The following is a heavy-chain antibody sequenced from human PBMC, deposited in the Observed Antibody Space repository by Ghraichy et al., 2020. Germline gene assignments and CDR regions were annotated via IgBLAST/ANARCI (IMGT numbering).Heavy chain of an antibody. Sequence: GGSLRLSCTASGFTFGDYTMSWFRQAPGKGLEWVGFIRSKAYSGTTEYATSVRGRFTISRDDSKSIADLQMNSLKTEDTAVYFCSRSPLYRNSRLDYWGQGTLVTVSS. CDR3: SRSPLYRNSRLDY. CDR2: IRSKAYSGTT. J-gene: IGHJ4*02. CDR1: GFTFGDYT. D-gene: IGHD1-26*01. V-gene: IGHV3-49*03.